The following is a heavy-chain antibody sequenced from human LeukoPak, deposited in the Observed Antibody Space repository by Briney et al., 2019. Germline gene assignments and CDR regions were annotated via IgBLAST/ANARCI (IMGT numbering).Heavy chain of an antibody. Sequence: GGSLRLYCAASGFTFSSFAMHWVRQTPGPGLAWVSVVSYDGSNKYYADSVKGRFTISRDNSKNTLFLQMNSLRPEDTAVYYCARDGGSAVAGSIDYWGQETLVIVSS. CDR2: VSYDGSNK. V-gene: IGHV3-30-3*01. D-gene: IGHD6-19*01. CDR3: ARDGGSAVAGSIDY. J-gene: IGHJ4*02. CDR1: GFTFSSFA.